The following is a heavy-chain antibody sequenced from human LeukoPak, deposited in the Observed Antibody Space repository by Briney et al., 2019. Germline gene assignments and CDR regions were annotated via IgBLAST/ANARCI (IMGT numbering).Heavy chain of an antibody. J-gene: IGHJ4*02. CDR1: VFTFSYYY. D-gene: IGHD2-15*01. V-gene: IGHV3-11*01. Sequence: GGSLRLSFAVPVFTFSYYYMSWSRQAPGKGLEWVSYISSCGSIRSDADSVQGRFTISRDNAENSLYLQMNSLRAEDTAVYYCARRASGGRCFDYWGQGTLVTVSS. CDR2: ISSCGSIR. CDR3: ARRASGGRCFDY.